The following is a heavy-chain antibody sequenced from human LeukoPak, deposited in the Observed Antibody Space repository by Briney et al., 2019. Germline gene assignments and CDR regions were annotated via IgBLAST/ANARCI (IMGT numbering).Heavy chain of an antibody. CDR3: AGFYFHGTNYDQYHFDL. CDR2: INQSGRT. CDR1: GGSFSGHH. D-gene: IGHD2-8*01. Sequence: SETLFLTCGVYGGSFSGHHWIWIRQPPGKGLEWIGEINQSGRTTYNPSLESRVTISVDTSNYQFSLDLGSVTAADTAMYYCAGFYFHGTNYDQYHFDLWGQGTLVTVSS. V-gene: IGHV4-34*01. J-gene: IGHJ4*02.